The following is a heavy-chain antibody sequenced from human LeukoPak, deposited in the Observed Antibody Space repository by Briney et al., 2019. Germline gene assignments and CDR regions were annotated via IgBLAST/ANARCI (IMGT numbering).Heavy chain of an antibody. Sequence: GGSLRLSCGASGFTFSTEAMSWVRQAPGKGLEWVSAISDSGTSTDYTDSVKGRFTISRDNAKNTLYLQMNSLRAEDTAVFYCVRDRFYAMDVWGQGTTVTVSS. V-gene: IGHV3-23*01. D-gene: IGHD3-16*01. CDR1: GFTFSTEA. CDR3: VRDRFYAMDV. J-gene: IGHJ6*02. CDR2: ISDSGTST.